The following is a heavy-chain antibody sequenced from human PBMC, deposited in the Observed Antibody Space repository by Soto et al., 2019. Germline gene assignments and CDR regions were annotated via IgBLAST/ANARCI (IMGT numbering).Heavy chain of an antibody. CDR2: INPSGGST. V-gene: IGHV1-46*01. CDR1: GYTFTSYY. J-gene: IGHJ4*02. CDR3: ARDGVLLWFGELSGSLDY. D-gene: IGHD3-10*01. Sequence: QVQLVQSGAEVKKPGASVKVSCKASGYTFTSYYMHWVRQAPGQGLEWMGIINPSGGSTSYAQKFQGRVTMTRDTSTSTVYMELSSVRSEDTAVYYCARDGVLLWFGELSGSLDYWGQGTLVTVSS.